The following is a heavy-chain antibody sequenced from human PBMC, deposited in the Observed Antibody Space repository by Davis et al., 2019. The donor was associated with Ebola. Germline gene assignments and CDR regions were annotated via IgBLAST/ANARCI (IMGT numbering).Heavy chain of an antibody. J-gene: IGHJ4*02. CDR1: GGSFSGYY. D-gene: IGHD3-22*01. Sequence: MPSETLSLTCAVYGGSFSGYYWSWIRQPPGKGLEWIGEINHSGSTNYNPSLKSRVTISVDTSKNQSSLKLSSVTAADTAVYYCARGKNYDSSGYYYVYWGQGTLVTVSS. V-gene: IGHV4-34*01. CDR3: ARGKNYDSSGYYYVY. CDR2: INHSGST.